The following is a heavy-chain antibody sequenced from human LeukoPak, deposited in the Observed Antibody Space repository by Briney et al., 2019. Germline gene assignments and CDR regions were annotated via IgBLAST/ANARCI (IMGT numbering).Heavy chain of an antibody. V-gene: IGHV3-21*01. CDR2: ISSSGSHI. CDR1: GFTFSSYS. J-gene: IGHJ6*03. D-gene: IGHD6-6*01. Sequence: PGGSLRLSCAASGFTFSSYSMNWVRQAPGKGLEWVSSISSSGSHIYYADSVKGRITISRDNAKNSVYLQMNSLRAEDTAVYYCARDGSEQLGPHYYYYYYMDVWGKGTTVTVSS. CDR3: ARDGSEQLGPHYYYYYYMDV.